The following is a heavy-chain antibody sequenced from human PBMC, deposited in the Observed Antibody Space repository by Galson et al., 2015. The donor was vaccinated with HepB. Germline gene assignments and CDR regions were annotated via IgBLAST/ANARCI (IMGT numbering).Heavy chain of an antibody. CDR3: AREVWGPGVYYFDF. CDR2: SRNKANSYTT. D-gene: IGHD6-13*01. Sequence: SLRLSCAASGFIFSDHYMDWVRQAPGKGLEWVGRSRNKANSYTTEYAASVKGRFTISRDDSKNSLYLQMNSLKSDDTAMYYCAREVWGPGVYYFDFWGQGTLVTVSS. CDR1: GFIFSDHY. V-gene: IGHV3-72*01. J-gene: IGHJ4*02.